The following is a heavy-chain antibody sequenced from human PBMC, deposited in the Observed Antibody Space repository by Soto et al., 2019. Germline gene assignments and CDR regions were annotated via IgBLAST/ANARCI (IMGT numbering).Heavy chain of an antibody. Sequence: QVQLVESGGGVVQPGRSLRLSCAASGFTFSSYAMQWVRQAPGKGLEWVAGITYDGSNKYYADSVKGRFTIYRDKCKNKLYLKMNSLGAEDTAVYYCAREEGATGYWGQGTLVTVSS. CDR2: ITYDGSNK. V-gene: IGHV3-30-3*01. J-gene: IGHJ4*02. CDR3: AREEGATGY. D-gene: IGHD1-26*01. CDR1: GFTFSSYA.